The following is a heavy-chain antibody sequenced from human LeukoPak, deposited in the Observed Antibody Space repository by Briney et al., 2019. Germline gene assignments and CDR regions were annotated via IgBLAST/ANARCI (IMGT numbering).Heavy chain of an antibody. Sequence: PGGSLRLSCAASGFTFDDYAMHWVRQAPGKGLEWVSLISGDGGSTYYADSVKGRFTISRDNSKNSLYQQMNSLRTEDTALYYCAKVLGYYDSSGYYQEGGFDYWGQGTLVTVSS. J-gene: IGHJ4*02. CDR2: ISGDGGST. CDR1: GFTFDDYA. D-gene: IGHD3-22*01. CDR3: AKVLGYYDSSGYYQEGGFDY. V-gene: IGHV3-43*02.